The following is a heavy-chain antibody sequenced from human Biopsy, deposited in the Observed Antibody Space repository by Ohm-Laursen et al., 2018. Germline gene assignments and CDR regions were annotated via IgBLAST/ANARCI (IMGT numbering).Heavy chain of an antibody. CDR2: ITNTGRTV. V-gene: IGHV3-11*01. J-gene: IGHJ6*02. Sequence: GSLRLSCAASGFTFSDYYMNWIRQAPGKGLEWVSFITNTGRTVYAGSVKGRFTISRDNADNSLHLQMKSLRAEDTAVYYCARELGNGMDVWGQGTPVTVSS. CDR1: GFTFSDYY. CDR3: ARELGNGMDV.